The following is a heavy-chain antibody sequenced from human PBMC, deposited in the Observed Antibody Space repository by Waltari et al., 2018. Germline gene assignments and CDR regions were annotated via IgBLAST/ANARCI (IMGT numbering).Heavy chain of an antibody. CDR1: GYDFSNYW. CDR2: IFPGDSHS. J-gene: IGHJ4*02. CDR3: ARSLVRGVIQSFDF. D-gene: IGHD3-10*01. Sequence: EVHLVQSGAEVKKPGESLSLSCKTFGYDFSNYWIGWVRQMPGKGLEWMGIIFPGDSHSNYSPPFQGQVTMSVNMSIATAYLQWTSLQASDTAMYYCARSLVRGVIQSFDFWGQGTLVTVSS. V-gene: IGHV5-51*01.